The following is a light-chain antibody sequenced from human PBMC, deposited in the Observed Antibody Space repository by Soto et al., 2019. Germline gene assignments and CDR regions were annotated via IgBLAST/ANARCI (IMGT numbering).Light chain of an antibody. V-gene: IGLV2-11*01. J-gene: IGLJ2*01. CDR1: NIDVGAYSY. Sequence: QSVLTQPRSVSGSPGQSVTISCTGTNIDVGAYSYVSWYQQHPGKVPKLLIYDVSKRPSGVPDRFSGSKSANTASLTISGLQADDEADYYCQSWDSSLSGVVFGGGTKVTVL. CDR2: DVS. CDR3: QSWDSSLSGVV.